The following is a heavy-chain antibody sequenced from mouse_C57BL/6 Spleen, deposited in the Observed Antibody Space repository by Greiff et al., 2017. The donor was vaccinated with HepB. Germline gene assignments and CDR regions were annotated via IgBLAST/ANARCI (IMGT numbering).Heavy chain of an antibody. D-gene: IGHD1-1*01. V-gene: IGHV1-52*01. CDR3: AREEFITTVVAKSYFDD. J-gene: IGHJ2*01. CDR2: IDPTDSET. CDR1: GYTFTSYW. Sequence: QVQLKQSGAELVRPGSSVKLSCKASGYTFTSYWMHWVKQRPIQGLEWIGNIDPTDSETHYNQKFKDKATLTVDKSSSTAYMQLSSLTSEDSAVYYCAREEFITTVVAKSYFDDWGQGTTLTVAS.